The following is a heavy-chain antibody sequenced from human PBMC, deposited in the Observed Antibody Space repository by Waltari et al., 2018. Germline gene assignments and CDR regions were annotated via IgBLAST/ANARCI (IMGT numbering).Heavy chain of an antibody. Sequence: EVQLVESGGDLIQPGGSLRLSCAASGFPVGNNFMGWVRQAPGKGLEWVSVIYSGGSTNYIDSVRGRFTISRDSSKNTLYLQMNSLRAEDTAVYYYAKVDNVGLNNYWGQGTLVTVSS. D-gene: IGHD1-1*01. CDR3: AKVDNVGLNNY. CDR2: IYSGGST. J-gene: IGHJ4*02. V-gene: IGHV3-53*01. CDR1: GFPVGNNF.